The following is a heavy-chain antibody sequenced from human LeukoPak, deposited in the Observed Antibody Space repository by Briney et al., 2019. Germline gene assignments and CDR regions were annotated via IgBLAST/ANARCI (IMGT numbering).Heavy chain of an antibody. CDR3: ARGVSDWDWYFDL. J-gene: IGHJ2*01. CDR2: IYYSGST. Sequence: SETLSLTCTVSGGSISSYEWSWIRQPPGKGLEWIGYIYYSGSTNYNPSLKSRVTISVDTSKNQFSLKLSSVTAADTAVYYCARGVSDWDWYFDLWGRGTLVTVSS. V-gene: IGHV4-59*01. CDR1: GGSISSYE. D-gene: IGHD3-9*01.